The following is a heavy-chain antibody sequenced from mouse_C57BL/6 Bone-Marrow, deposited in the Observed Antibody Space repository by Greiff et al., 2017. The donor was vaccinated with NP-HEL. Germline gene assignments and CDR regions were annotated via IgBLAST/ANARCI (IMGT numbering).Heavy chain of an antibody. V-gene: IGHV1-15*01. CDR3: TDGNYEGFAY. J-gene: IGHJ3*01. Sequence: QVQLKESGAELVRPGASVTLSCKASGYTFTDYEMHWVKQAPVHGLEWIGAIDPETGGTAYNQKFKGKAILTADKSSSTAYMELRSLTSEDSAVYYCTDGNYEGFAYWGQGTLVTVSA. D-gene: IGHD2-1*01. CDR1: GYTFTDYE. CDR2: IDPETGGT.